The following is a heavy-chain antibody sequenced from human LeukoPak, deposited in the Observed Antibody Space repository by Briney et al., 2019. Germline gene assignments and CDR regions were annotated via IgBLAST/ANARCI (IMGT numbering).Heavy chain of an antibody. J-gene: IGHJ4*02. V-gene: IGHV4-4*07. D-gene: IGHD1-26*01. CDR1: GGSISIYY. CDR3: ARDGGGTGRPFDF. Sequence: PSETLSLTCTVSGGSISIYYWNWIRQPAGKGLEWIGRIYNTGSTNYNPSLKSRVTMSVDTSNNRLPLNLSPVTAADTAVHYCARDGGGTGRPFDFWGQGTLVTVSS. CDR2: IYNTGST.